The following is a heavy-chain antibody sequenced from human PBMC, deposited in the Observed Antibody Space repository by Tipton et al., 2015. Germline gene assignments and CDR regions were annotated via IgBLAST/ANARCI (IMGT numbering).Heavy chain of an antibody. CDR1: GDSVSSNRVT. D-gene: IGHD2-2*02. CDR3: ARDQNPAGRYTGMDV. CDR2: TYYKSKWYH. J-gene: IGHJ6*02. V-gene: IGHV6-1*01. Sequence: GLVKPSQTLTLTCAISGDSVSSNRVTWNWIRQSPSRGLEWLGRTYYKSKWYHDYAISVQSRITLTADTSKDQFSLQLNSVTPEDTGVFYCARDQNPAGRYTGMDVWGQGTTVTVSS.